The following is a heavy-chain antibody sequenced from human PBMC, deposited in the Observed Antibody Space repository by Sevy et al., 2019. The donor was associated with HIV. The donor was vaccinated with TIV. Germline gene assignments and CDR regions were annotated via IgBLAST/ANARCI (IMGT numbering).Heavy chain of an antibody. CDR3: AREGCTKPHDY. J-gene: IGHJ4*02. CDR2: LSFGCGEI. Sequence: GGSLRLSCAASGFTFSKYSMSWVRQPPGKGLEWVSTLSFGCGEINYADGVKGRFTISRDNSKSSVYLQMNNLRPEDTAVYYCAREGCTKPHDYWGQGTLVTVSS. V-gene: IGHV3-23*01. D-gene: IGHD2-8*01. CDR1: GFTFSKYS.